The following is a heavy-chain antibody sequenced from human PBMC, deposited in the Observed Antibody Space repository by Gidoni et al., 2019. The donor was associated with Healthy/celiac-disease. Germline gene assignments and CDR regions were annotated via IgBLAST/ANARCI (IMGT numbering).Heavy chain of an antibody. Sequence: EVQLGEAGGGCVNRGGSFQLSCTASGLSFSKAWMSWVSQAPGKGLEWVGRIKSKTDGGTTDYAAPVKGRFTISRDDSKNTCDLQMNSLKTEDTAGYYCTTDREWFGNFDYWGQGTLVTVSS. CDR2: IKSKTDGGTT. CDR1: GLSFSKAW. V-gene: IGHV3-15*01. J-gene: IGHJ4*02. CDR3: TTDREWFGNFDY. D-gene: IGHD3-10*01.